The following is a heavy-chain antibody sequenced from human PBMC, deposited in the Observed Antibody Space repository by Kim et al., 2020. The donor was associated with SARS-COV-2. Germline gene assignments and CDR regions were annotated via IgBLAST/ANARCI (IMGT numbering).Heavy chain of an antibody. V-gene: IGHV1-24*01. CDR1: GYTLTELS. J-gene: IGHJ5*02. Sequence: ASVKVSCKVSGYTLTELSMHWVRQAPGKGLEWMGGFDPEDGETIYAQKFQGRVTMTEDTSTDTAYMELSSLRSEDAAVYYCASNADVDVGNWFDPWGQGTLVTVSS. CDR3: ASNADVDVGNWFDP. CDR2: FDPEDGET. D-gene: IGHD5-12*01.